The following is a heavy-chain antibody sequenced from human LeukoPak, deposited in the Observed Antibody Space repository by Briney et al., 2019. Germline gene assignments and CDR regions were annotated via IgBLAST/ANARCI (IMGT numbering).Heavy chain of an antibody. Sequence: PSETLSLTCTVSGGSISSGSYYWSWIRQPPGKGLEWIGNIYYTGRTYYNPSLKSRVTISVDTSKNQFSLKLSSVSAADTAVYYCARLYYYDSSGPPLWGQGTLVTVSS. D-gene: IGHD3-22*01. J-gene: IGHJ4*02. CDR1: GGSISSGSYY. V-gene: IGHV4-39*01. CDR3: ARLYYYDSSGPPL. CDR2: IYYTGRT.